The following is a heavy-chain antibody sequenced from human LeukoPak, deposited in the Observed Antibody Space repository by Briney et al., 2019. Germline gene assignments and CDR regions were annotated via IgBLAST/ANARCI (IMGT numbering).Heavy chain of an antibody. V-gene: IGHV4-34*01. CDR1: GGSFSGYY. Sequence: SETLSLTCAVYGGSFSGYYWSWIRQPPGRGLEWIGEISQSGSTNYNPSLKSRITMSVDTSKNQFSLQLRSMTAADTAVYFCARATDDEFYLYYGMDVWGQGTLVTVSS. J-gene: IGHJ6*02. D-gene: IGHD3-3*01. CDR3: ARATDDEFYLYYGMDV. CDR2: ISQSGST.